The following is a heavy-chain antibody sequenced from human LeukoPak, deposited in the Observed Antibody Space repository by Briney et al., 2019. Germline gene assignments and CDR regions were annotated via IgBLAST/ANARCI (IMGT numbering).Heavy chain of an antibody. CDR3: TTDDSAFGRGEIDF. J-gene: IGHJ4*02. CDR2: IKSKTSGETK. V-gene: IGHV3-15*01. CDR1: GFSFSSAW. Sequence: PGGSLRLSCAASGFSFSSAWLTWVRQAPGKGLEWVGRIKSKTSGETKEYAAPVKGRFTISRDDSQNMVYLQMNSLKTEDTAVYYCTTDDSAFGRGEIDFWGQGTLVTVSS. D-gene: IGHD3-3*02.